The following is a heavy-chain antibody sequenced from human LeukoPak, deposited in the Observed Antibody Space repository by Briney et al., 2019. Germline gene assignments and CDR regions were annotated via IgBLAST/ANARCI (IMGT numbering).Heavy chain of an antibody. CDR1: GFTFSSYG. D-gene: IGHD3-3*01. CDR2: IRYDGSNK. J-gene: IGHJ4*02. Sequence: PGGSLRLSCAASGFTFSSYGMHWVRQAPGKGLEWVAFIRYDGSNKYYADSVKGRFTISRDNSKNSLYLQMNSLRAEDTAVYYCASLITYYDFWSGYYWGQGTLVTVSS. V-gene: IGHV3-30*02. CDR3: ASLITYYDFWSGYY.